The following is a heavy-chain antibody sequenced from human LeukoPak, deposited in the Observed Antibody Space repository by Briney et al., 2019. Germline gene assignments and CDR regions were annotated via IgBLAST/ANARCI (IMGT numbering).Heavy chain of an antibody. CDR2: IKSKTDGGTT. V-gene: IGHV3-15*01. J-gene: IGHJ4*02. CDR1: GFTFSNAW. Sequence: KSGGSLRLSCAASGFTFSNAWMSWVRQAPGKGLEWVGRIKSKTDGGTTDYAAPVKGRFTISRDDSKNTLYLQMNSLKTEDTAVYYCTTDVGYYDSSGYYYADYWGQGTLVTVSS. D-gene: IGHD3-22*01. CDR3: TTDVGYYDSSGYYYADY.